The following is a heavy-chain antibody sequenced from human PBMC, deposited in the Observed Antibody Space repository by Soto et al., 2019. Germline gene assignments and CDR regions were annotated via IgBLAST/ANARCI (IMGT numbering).Heavy chain of an antibody. CDR2: MNPNSGNT. CDR3: ARGGSDSSSWYDSNWFDP. Sequence: ASVKVSFKASGYTFTSYDINWVRQATGQGLEWMGWMNPNSGNTGYAQKFQGRVTMTRNTSISTAYMELSSLRSEDTAVYYCARGGSDSSSWYDSNWFDPWGQGTLVTVSS. V-gene: IGHV1-8*01. J-gene: IGHJ5*02. CDR1: GYTFTSYD. D-gene: IGHD6-13*01.